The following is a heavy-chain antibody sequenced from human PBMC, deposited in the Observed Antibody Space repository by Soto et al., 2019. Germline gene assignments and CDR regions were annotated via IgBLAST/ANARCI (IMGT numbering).Heavy chain of an antibody. J-gene: IGHJ3*01. CDR3: VRRAITATTNWGAFHV. D-gene: IGHD1-20*01. V-gene: IGHV3-23*01. CDR2: VSPGGDVS. Sequence: GRSLRLSCAASGFTFSSFFMNWVRHAPGEGLEWVSTVSPGGDVSHYTDSVEGRFTISRDNSRRTLHLQMDSLRAEDAAVYCCVRRAITATTNWGAFHVWAQGTVVTVS. CDR1: GFTFSSFF.